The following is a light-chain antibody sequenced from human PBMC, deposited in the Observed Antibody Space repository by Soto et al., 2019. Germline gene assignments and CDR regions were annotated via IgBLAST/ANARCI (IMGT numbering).Light chain of an antibody. CDR1: QNVVTN. Sequence: ETVVTQSPATLSASPGERATLSCRASQNVVTNVAWYQQKPGQAPRLLIHDTSTRATSVPDRFSGRGDGTEFALTISSLQSEDLAVYYCQQYNEWPRAFGGGTKVDIK. J-gene: IGKJ4*01. CDR2: DTS. CDR3: QQYNEWPRA. V-gene: IGKV3-15*01.